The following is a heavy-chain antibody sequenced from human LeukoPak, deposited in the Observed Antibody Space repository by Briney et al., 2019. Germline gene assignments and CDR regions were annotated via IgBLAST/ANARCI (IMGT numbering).Heavy chain of an antibody. CDR1: GGSFSGYY. Sequence: SETLSLTCAVYGGSFSGYYWSWIRQPPGKGLEWIGEINHSGSTNYNPSLKSRVTISVDTSKNQFSLKLSSVTAADTAIYYCACPSSSGWHNNWFDPWGQGTLVTVSS. CDR3: ACPSSSGWHNNWFDP. J-gene: IGHJ5*02. V-gene: IGHV4-34*01. D-gene: IGHD6-19*01. CDR2: INHSGST.